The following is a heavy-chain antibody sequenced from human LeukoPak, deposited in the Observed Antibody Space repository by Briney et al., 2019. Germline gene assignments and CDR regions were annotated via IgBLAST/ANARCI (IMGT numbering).Heavy chain of an antibody. J-gene: IGHJ6*03. CDR3: ARGVRSSSSFDYYYYMDV. D-gene: IGHD6-6*01. Sequence: PGGSLRLSCAASGFTFSDYYMSWIRQAPGKGLEWVSYISSSGSTIYYADSVKGRFTISRDNAKNSLYPQMNSLRAEDTAVYYCARGVRSSSSFDYYYYMDVWGKGTTVTVSS. CDR1: GFTFSDYY. CDR2: ISSSGSTI. V-gene: IGHV3-11*04.